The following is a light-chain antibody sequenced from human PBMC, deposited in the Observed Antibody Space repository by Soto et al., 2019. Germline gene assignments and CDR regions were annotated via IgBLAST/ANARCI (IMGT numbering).Light chain of an antibody. CDR1: QSISSRY. J-gene: IGKJ5*01. CDR3: QQYGSSTIT. V-gene: IGKV3-20*01. Sequence: VLTQSPGTLSLSPGDRATLSCRGSQSISSRYLAWYQQKPCQAPRLRIYGASSRATGIPDRLSGSGSGTDLTLTITRLEPEDFGVYYCQQYGSSTITCGQGTRLEIK. CDR2: GAS.